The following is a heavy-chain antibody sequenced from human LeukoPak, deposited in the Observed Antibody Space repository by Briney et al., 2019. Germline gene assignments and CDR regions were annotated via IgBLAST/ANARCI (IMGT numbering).Heavy chain of an antibody. V-gene: IGHV3-21*01. D-gene: IGHD3-22*01. J-gene: IGHJ4*02. CDR1: GFTFSSYS. CDR2: ISSSSSYI. CDR3: ASPENVSSGYPCY. Sequence: GGSLRLSCAASGFTFSSYSMNWVRQAPGKGLEWVSSISSSSSYIYYADSVKGRSTISRDNAKNSLYLQMNSLRAEDTAVYYCASPENVSSGYPCYWGQGTLVTVSS.